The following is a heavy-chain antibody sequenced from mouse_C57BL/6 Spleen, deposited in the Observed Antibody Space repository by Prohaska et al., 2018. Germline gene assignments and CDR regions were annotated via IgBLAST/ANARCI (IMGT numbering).Heavy chain of an antibody. Sequence: QSHGKSLEWIGDINPNNGGTSYNQKFKGKATLTVDKSSSTAYMELRSLTSEDSAVYYCASSNYVMDYWGQGTSVTVSS. V-gene: IGHV1-26*01. CDR3: ASSNYVMDY. J-gene: IGHJ4*01. D-gene: IGHD1-1*01. CDR2: INPNNGGT.